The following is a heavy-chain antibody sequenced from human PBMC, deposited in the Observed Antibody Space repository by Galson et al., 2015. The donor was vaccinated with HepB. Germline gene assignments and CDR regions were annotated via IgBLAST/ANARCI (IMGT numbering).Heavy chain of an antibody. Sequence: SLRLSCAASGFTFSSYWMHWVRQAPGKGLVWVSRINSDGSSTSYADSVKGRFTISRDNAKNTLYLQMNSLRAEDTAVYYCARAAYYDFWSGGPARGMDVWGQGTTVTVSS. V-gene: IGHV3-74*01. CDR1: GFTFSSYW. J-gene: IGHJ6*02. D-gene: IGHD3-3*01. CDR3: ARAAYYDFWSGGPARGMDV. CDR2: INSDGSST.